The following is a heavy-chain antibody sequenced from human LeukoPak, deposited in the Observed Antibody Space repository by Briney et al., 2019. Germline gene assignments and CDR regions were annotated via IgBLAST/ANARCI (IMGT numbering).Heavy chain of an antibody. CDR2: ISSSSSYI. J-gene: IGHJ3*02. D-gene: IGHD2-2*01. CDR1: GFTFSSYS. V-gene: IGHV3-21*01. CDR3: ARGPAALPSGAFDI. Sequence: GGSLRLSCAASGFTFSSYSMNWVRQAPGKGLEWVSSISSSSSYIYYADSVKGRFTISRDNAKNSLYLQMNSLRAEDTAVYYCARGPAALPSGAFDIWGQGRMVAVYS.